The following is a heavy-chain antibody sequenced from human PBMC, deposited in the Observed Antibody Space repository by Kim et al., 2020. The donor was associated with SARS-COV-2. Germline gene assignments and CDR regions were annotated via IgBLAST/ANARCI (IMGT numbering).Heavy chain of an antibody. CDR1: GFTFSSYA. Sequence: GGSLRLSCAASGFTFSSYAMSWVRQAPGKGLEWVSAISGSGGSTYYADSVKGRFTISRDNSKNTLYLQMNSLRAEDTAVYYCAKVGILTGYATLLNYFDYWGQGTLVTVSS. CDR2: ISGSGGST. D-gene: IGHD3-9*01. CDR3: AKVGILTGYATLLNYFDY. V-gene: IGHV3-23*01. J-gene: IGHJ4*02.